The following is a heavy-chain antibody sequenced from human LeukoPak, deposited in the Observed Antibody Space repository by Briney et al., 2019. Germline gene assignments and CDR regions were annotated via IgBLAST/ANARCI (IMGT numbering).Heavy chain of an antibody. CDR3: ARDQSGWYGKRY. J-gene: IGHJ4*02. CDR1: GFTFSSSW. Sequence: PGRSLRLSCAASGFTFSSSWMSWVRQAPGKGLEWVANIKQDGSEKYYVDSVKGRFTISRDNAKTSLYLQMNSLRAEDTAVYYCARDQSGWYGKRYWGQGTLVTVSS. CDR2: IKQDGSEK. D-gene: IGHD6-19*01. V-gene: IGHV3-7*04.